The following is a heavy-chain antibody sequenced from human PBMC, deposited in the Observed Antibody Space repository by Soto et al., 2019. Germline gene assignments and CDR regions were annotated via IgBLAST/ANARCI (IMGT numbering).Heavy chain of an antibody. J-gene: IGHJ4*02. D-gene: IGHD3-22*01. CDR1: GGSISSGDYS. Sequence: PSETLSLTCGVSGGSISSGDYSWSWLRQPPGKGLEWIGYIYHSETTYYNPSLKNRVSVSVDGSRNQFSLNLSSVTAADTAVYYCARTGGDYYDSSGHGYFFDYWGQGTLVTVSS. V-gene: IGHV4-30-2*01. CDR3: ARTGGDYYDSSGHGYFFDY. CDR2: IYHSETT.